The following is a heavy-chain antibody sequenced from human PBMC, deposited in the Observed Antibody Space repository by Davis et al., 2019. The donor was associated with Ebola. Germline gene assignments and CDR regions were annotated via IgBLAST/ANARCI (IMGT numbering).Heavy chain of an antibody. CDR2: ITSSGSTI. Sequence: GESLKISCAASESTFTTYWMHWVRQAPGKGLEWVSYITSSGSTIYYADSVKGRFTISRDNAKNSLYLQMSSLRAEDTAVYYCARGYCSGGSCYPDAFDFWGQGTMVTVSS. CDR1: ESTFTTYW. D-gene: IGHD2-15*01. CDR3: ARGYCSGGSCYPDAFDF. J-gene: IGHJ3*01. V-gene: IGHV3-48*04.